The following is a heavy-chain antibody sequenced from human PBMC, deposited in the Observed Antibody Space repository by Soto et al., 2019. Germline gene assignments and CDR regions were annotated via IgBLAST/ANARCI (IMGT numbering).Heavy chain of an antibody. CDR2: IYSGGST. CDR3: ARSSNSIAAAGTGFDY. D-gene: IGHD6-13*01. Sequence: LRLSCAASGFTVSSNYMSWVRQAPGKGLEWVSVIYSGGSTYYADSVKGRFTISRDNFKNTLYPQMNSLRAEDTAVYYCARSSNSIAAAGTGFDYWGQGTLVTVSS. J-gene: IGHJ4*02. CDR1: GFTVSSNY. V-gene: IGHV3-53*01.